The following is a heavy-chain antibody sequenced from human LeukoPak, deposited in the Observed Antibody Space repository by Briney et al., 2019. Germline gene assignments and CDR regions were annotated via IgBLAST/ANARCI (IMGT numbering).Heavy chain of an antibody. V-gene: IGHV4-38-2*02. J-gene: IGHJ6*02. CDR1: GYSISGGYY. CDR2: IYHSGST. Sequence: SETLSLTCTVSGYSISGGYYWGWIRQPPGKGLEWIGSIYHSGSTNYNPSLKSRVTISVDTSKNQFSLKLSSVTAADTAVYYCARVGVVVTDMDVWGQGTTVTVSS. D-gene: IGHD3-22*01. CDR3: ARVGVVVTDMDV.